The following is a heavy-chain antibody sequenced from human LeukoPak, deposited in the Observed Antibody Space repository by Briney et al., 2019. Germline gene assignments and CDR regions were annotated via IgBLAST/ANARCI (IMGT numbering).Heavy chain of an antibody. V-gene: IGHV3-23*01. J-gene: IGHJ5*02. CDR2: ITGYGAT. Sequence: GGSLRLSCAASGFTFSNFAMMWVRQAPGMGLQWVSTITGYGATFYADSVRGRLTLFRDTSMNTLFLQMTSLGAEDTAVYYCAKGAAAGKVDWFDPWGQGTLVTVSS. CDR3: AKGAAAGKVDWFDP. CDR1: GFTFSNFA. D-gene: IGHD6-13*01.